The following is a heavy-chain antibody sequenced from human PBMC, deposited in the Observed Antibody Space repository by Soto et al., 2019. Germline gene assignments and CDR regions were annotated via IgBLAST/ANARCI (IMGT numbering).Heavy chain of an antibody. V-gene: IGHV4-30-4*01. CDR3: AREPNSTKARNDF. J-gene: IGHJ4*02. Sequence: SETLSLTCSVSGDSISSAYYFWTWIPQSPGKGLVWIVYIFHSRTTYYNPSLKGRLLISIENSKNQFSLRLTSVTAADSAVYFGAREPNSTKARNDFWGPGTMVTVSS. D-gene: IGHD2-2*01. CDR1: GDSISSAYYF. CDR2: IFHSRTT.